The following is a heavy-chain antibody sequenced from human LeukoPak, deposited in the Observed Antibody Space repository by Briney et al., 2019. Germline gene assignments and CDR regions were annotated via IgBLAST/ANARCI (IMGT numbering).Heavy chain of an antibody. Sequence: GASVKVSCKASGYTFTSYGISWVRQAPGQALEWMGWISAYNGNTNYAQKLQGRVTMTTDTSTSTAYMELRSLRSDDTAVYYCARGEYSYGGGDLYYFDYWGQGTLVTVSS. D-gene: IGHD5-18*01. CDR1: GYTFTSYG. J-gene: IGHJ4*02. CDR2: ISAYNGNT. V-gene: IGHV1-18*01. CDR3: ARGEYSYGGGDLYYFDY.